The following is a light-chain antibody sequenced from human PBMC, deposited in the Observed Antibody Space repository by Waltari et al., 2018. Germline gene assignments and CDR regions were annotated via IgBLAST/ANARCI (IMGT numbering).Light chain of an antibody. J-gene: IGLJ1*01. CDR3: TSYITSSSTLYV. Sequence: QSALTQPASMSGSPGQSITISCTGTSSDVGGYNYVPWYQQHPGKAPKLIIYDVHYRPSGVSNRFSGSKSGNTASLTISGLQADDEADYYCTSYITSSSTLYVFGTGTKVTVL. V-gene: IGLV2-14*03. CDR1: SSDVGGYNY. CDR2: DVH.